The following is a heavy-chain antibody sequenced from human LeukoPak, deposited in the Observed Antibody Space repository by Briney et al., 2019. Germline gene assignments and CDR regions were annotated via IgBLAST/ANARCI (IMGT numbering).Heavy chain of an antibody. D-gene: IGHD5-18*01. Sequence: GGSLRLSCAASGFTFSSYWMSGVRQAPGKGLEWVAATSHDEGNKYYADSVKGRFTISRDNSRNTLYLEVNSLRTDDTAVYYCARGPGLAMGKGYFDYCGQGTLVTVSS. CDR3: ARGPGLAMGKGYFDY. V-gene: IGHV3-30-3*01. J-gene: IGHJ4*02. CDR2: TSHDEGNK. CDR1: GFTFSSYW.